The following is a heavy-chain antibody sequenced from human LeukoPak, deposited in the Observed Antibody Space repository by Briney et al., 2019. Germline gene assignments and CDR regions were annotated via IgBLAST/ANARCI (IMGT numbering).Heavy chain of an antibody. CDR3: AAAPVTYYDFWSGYLYGMDV. J-gene: IGHJ6*02. V-gene: IGHV1-58*01. CDR1: GFTFTSSA. Sequence: SVKVSCKASGFTFTSSAVQWVRQARGQRLEWMGWIVFGSGNTNYAQKFQKRVTITRDMSTSTAYMELSSLRSEDTAVYYCAAAPVTYYDFWSGYLYGMDVWGQGTTVTVSS. D-gene: IGHD3-3*01. CDR2: IVFGSGNT.